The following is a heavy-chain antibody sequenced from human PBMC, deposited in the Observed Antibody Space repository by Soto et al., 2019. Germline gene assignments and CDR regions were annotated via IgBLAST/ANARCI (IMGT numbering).Heavy chain of an antibody. J-gene: IGHJ4*02. D-gene: IGHD5-18*01. Sequence: GGSLRLSCAASGFTFSSYSMNWVRQAPGKGLEWVSYISSSSSTIYYADSVKGRFTISRDNAKNSLYLQMNSLRDEDTAVYYCARDRVFVDTAMVTVGFGYWGQGTLVTVSS. CDR3: ARDRVFVDTAMVTVGFGY. CDR1: GFTFSSYS. CDR2: ISSSSSTI. V-gene: IGHV3-48*02.